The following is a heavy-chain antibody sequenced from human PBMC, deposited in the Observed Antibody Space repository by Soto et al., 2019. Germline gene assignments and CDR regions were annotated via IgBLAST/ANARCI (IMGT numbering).Heavy chain of an antibody. CDR1: GSTFSRYG. CDR2: IAYDGSNE. J-gene: IGHJ6*02. Sequence: QVQLVESGGGVVQPGGSLRLSCAASGSTFSRYGMHWVRQAPGKGLEWVTFIAYDGSNEYYADSVKGRFTIARDNSKNTLYLQMNSLRAEDTAVYYCAKMTTALGYYYHAMDVWGQGTTVSVSS. D-gene: IGHD5-18*01. V-gene: IGHV3-30*18. CDR3: AKMTTALGYYYHAMDV.